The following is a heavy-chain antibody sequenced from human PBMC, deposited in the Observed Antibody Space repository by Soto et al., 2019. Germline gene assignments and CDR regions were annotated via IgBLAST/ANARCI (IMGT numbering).Heavy chain of an antibody. CDR3: EKGRRNSWLYYMDV. V-gene: IGHV3-9*01. J-gene: IGHJ6*03. CDR1: GFTFEDYA. CDR2: ISWNSGSL. D-gene: IGHD6-19*01. Sequence: EAQLVESGGGLVQPGRSLRLSCAASGFTFEDYAMYWVRQSPGKGLEWVSGISWNSGSLGYADSVKGLFTISRDNAKTSLSLQMTSLRGEYTALYYCEKGRRNSWLYYMDVWGEGTTVTVSS.